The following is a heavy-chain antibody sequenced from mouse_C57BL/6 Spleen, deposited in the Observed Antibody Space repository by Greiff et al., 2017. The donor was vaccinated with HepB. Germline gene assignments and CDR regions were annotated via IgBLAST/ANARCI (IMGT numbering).Heavy chain of an antibody. CDR3: ARLLYWYFDV. CDR2: IDPADGFT. CDR1: GYTFTSYW. Sequence: VQLQQPGAELVKPGASVKLSCKASGYTFTSYWMQWVKQRPGQGLEWIGGIDPADGFTNYNQKFKGKATLTADTSSSTADMQLSSLTSEDSAVYYCARLLYWYFDVWGTGTTVTVSS. J-gene: IGHJ1*03. D-gene: IGHD1-1*01. V-gene: IGHV1-50*01.